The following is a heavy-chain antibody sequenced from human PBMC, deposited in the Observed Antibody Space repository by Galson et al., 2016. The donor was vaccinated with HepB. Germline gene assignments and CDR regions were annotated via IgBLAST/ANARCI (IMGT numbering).Heavy chain of an antibody. CDR2: ISGSSAYT. CDR1: GFIFSEYA. J-gene: IGHJ6*03. D-gene: IGHD3-16*01. CDR3: AKDLGERLVTVYYYMDV. Sequence: SLRLSCAASGFIFSEYAMIWVRRAPGKGLEWVSAISGSSAYTYYADSVQGCFTISRDNSQNTLYLQMNSLRAEDTAVYYCAKDLGERLVTVYYYMDVWGKGTTVTVSS. V-gene: IGHV3-23*01.